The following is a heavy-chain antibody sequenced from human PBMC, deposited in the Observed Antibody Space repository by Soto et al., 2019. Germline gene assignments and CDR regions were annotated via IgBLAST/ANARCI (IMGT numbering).Heavy chain of an antibody. CDR2: IYHSGST. D-gene: IGHD3-22*01. CDR3: ARRLTHKYDSSGRRNDGFDV. Sequence: QVQLQESGPGLVKPSGTLSLTCDVSGGSISSSHWWGWVRQSPGKGLEWIGEIYHSGSTNYNPSLRSRFSISVDKSKNQFSLKMTSVTAADTAVYYCARRLTHKYDSSGRRNDGFDVWGQGTMVTVSS. J-gene: IGHJ3*01. CDR1: GGSISSSHW. V-gene: IGHV4-4*02.